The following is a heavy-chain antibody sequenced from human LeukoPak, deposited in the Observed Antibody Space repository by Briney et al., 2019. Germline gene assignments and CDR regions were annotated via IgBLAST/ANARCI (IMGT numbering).Heavy chain of an antibody. D-gene: IGHD1-26*01. CDR1: GFTFSNYG. CDR2: INSSGGIA. Sequence: GASLRLSCGTSGFTFSNYGMTWVRQAPGKGLEWVSSINSSGGIAYYADSVKGRFTISRDNSRNTLFLQMNSLRAEDTAIYYCAKDQGELRFDPWGQGTLVTVSS. V-gene: IGHV3-23*01. CDR3: AKDQGELRFDP. J-gene: IGHJ5*02.